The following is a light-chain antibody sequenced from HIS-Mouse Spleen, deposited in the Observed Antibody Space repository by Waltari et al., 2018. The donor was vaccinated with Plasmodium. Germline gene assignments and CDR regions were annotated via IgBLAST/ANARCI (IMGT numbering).Light chain of an antibody. Sequence: EIVLTQPPATLSSSPGERAPLPCRASQSVSSYLAWYQQKPGQAPRLLIYDASNRATGIPARFSGSGSGTDFTLTISSLEPEDFAVYYCQQRSNWPPWTFGQGTKVEIK. J-gene: IGKJ1*01. CDR2: DAS. V-gene: IGKV3-11*01. CDR1: QSVSSY. CDR3: QQRSNWPPWT.